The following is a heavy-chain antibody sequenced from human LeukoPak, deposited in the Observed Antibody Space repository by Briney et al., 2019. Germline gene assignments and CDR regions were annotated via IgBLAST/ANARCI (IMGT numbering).Heavy chain of an antibody. CDR2: ISYDGSNK. CDR3: AKDRPTWPIDY. V-gene: IGHV3-30-3*01. J-gene: IGHJ4*02. D-gene: IGHD5-12*01. CDR1: GFTFSSYA. Sequence: GGSLRLSCAASGFTFSSYAMHWVRQAPGKGLEWVAVISYDGSNKYYAGSVKGRFTISRDNSKNTLYLQMNSLRAEDTAVYYCAKDRPTWPIDYWGQGTLVTVSS.